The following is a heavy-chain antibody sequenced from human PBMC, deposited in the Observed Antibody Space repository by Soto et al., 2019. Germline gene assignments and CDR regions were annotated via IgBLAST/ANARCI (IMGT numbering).Heavy chain of an antibody. CDR2: IIPIFGTA. D-gene: IGHD4-17*01. Sequence: QVQLVQSGAEVKKPGSSVKVSCKASGGTFSSYAISWVRQAPGQGLEWLGGIIPIFGTANYAQKFQGRVTITADESTSTAYMERSSLRSEDTAVYYCARQELWVTTRVYYYGMDVWGQGTTVTVSS. CDR3: ARQELWVTTRVYYYGMDV. J-gene: IGHJ6*02. V-gene: IGHV1-69*01. CDR1: GGTFSSYA.